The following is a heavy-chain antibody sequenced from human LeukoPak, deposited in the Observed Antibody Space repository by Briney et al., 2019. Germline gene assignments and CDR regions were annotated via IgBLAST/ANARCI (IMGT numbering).Heavy chain of an antibody. Sequence: ASMKVSCKASGYTFTGYYLHWVRQAPGQGLEWMGWINPKSGGTNYAQKFQGRVTVTRDTSIDTAYMELSRLRSDDTAVYYCARVPNSMLVVDITGGPGGPFDYWGQGTLVTVSS. CDR2: INPKSGGT. CDR3: ARVPNSMLVVDITGGPGGPFDY. V-gene: IGHV1-2*02. J-gene: IGHJ4*02. D-gene: IGHD3-22*01. CDR1: GYTFTGYY.